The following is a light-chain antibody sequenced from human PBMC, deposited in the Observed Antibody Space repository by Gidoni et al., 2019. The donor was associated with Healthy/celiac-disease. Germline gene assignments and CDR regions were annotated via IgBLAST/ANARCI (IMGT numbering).Light chain of an antibody. CDR2: SNN. J-gene: IGLJ2*01. V-gene: IGLV1-44*01. Sequence: QSVLTQPPSASGTPGQRVTISCSGSSPNIGSNTVNWYQQLPGTAPKLLIYSNNQRPSGVLDRFSGSKSGTSASLAISGLQSEDEADYYCAAWDDSLNGVVFGGGTKLTVL. CDR3: AAWDDSLNGVV. CDR1: SPNIGSNT.